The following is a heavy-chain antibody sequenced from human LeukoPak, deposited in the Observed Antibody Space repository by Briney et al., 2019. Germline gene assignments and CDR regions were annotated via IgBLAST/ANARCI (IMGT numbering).Heavy chain of an antibody. CDR3: AGDQLALNALNL. D-gene: IGHD1-1*01. CDR2: ISHIGST. J-gene: IGHJ3*01. V-gene: IGHV4-59*01. Sequence: SETLSLTCAVYGGSLSGYYWSWVRQPPGKGLEWLEYISHIGSTNYSPSLKSRVTISVDTCKDQFSLRLSSVTAADTAVYFCAGDQLALNALNLWGQGTMVSVSS. CDR1: GGSLSGYY.